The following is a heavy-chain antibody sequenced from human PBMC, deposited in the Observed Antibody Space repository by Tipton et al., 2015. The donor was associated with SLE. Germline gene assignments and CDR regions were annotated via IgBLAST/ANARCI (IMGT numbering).Heavy chain of an antibody. CDR3: GPEYCSCCSCQHYFDD. D-gene: IGHD2-15*01. V-gene: IGHV3-48*01. CDR1: GFTFSSYS. CDR2: ISSNSVTI. J-gene: IGHJ4*02. Sequence: SLRLSCAASGFTFSSYSMNWVRQAPGKGLEWVSYISSNSVTIYYADSVKGRFTISRDNAKNSLYLQMNSLRAEDTAVYYCGPEYCSCCSCQHYFDDWGEGSVFPVS.